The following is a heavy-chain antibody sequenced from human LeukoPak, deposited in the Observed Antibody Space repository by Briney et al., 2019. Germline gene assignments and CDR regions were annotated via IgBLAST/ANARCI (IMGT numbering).Heavy chain of an antibody. Sequence: GGSLRLSCAASGFTVSSNYMSWVRQAPGKGLEWVSVLYSGGRTYYADSVKGRFTISRDNSKNTLYLQMNSLRAEDTAVYYCARERMVRGVISGYFDYWGQGTLFTVSS. CDR3: ARERMVRGVISGYFDY. D-gene: IGHD3-10*01. V-gene: IGHV3-66*01. CDR1: GFTVSSNY. J-gene: IGHJ4*02. CDR2: LYSGGRT.